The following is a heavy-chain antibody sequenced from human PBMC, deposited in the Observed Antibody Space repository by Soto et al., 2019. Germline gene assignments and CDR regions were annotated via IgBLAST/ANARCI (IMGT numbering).Heavy chain of an antibody. J-gene: IGHJ4*02. V-gene: IGHV3-23*01. Sequence: EVQLLESGGGLVQPGGSLRLSCAASGFTFSSYSMNWVRQAPGKGLEWVASVGGGGDNTFYADSVKGRFTISRDDSPNSLYLQMTSLRAEDPSVYFCAKRDSGSGRSPPLINSWGQGTLVTVSS. D-gene: IGHD3-10*01. CDR1: GFTFSSYS. CDR2: VGGGGDNT. CDR3: AKRDSGSGRSPPLINS.